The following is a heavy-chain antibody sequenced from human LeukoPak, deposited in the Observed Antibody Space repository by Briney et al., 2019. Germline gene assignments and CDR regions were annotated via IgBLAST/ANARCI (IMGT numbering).Heavy chain of an antibody. CDR2: ISGSGGST. CDR1: GFTFSSYA. CDR3: ANGGIAVAAFDY. V-gene: IGHV3-23*01. J-gene: IGHJ4*02. D-gene: IGHD6-19*01. Sequence: GGSLRLSCAASGFTFSSYAMSWVRLAPGKGLKSVAAISGSGGSTYYADSVKGRFTISRDNSKNTLYLQMNSLRVEDTAVYYCANGGIAVAAFDYWGQGTLVTVSS.